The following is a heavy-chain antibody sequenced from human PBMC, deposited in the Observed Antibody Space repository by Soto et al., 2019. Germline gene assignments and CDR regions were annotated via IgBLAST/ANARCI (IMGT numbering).Heavy chain of an antibody. D-gene: IGHD6-6*01. CDR2: MNPNSGNT. CDR3: ARGRRAARPLLWGYYYGMDV. V-gene: IGHV1-8*01. Sequence: QVQLVQSGAEVKKPGASVKVSCKASGYTFTSYDINWVRQATGQGLEWMGWMNPNSGNTGYAQKFQGRVNMTRNTSISTADMELSSLRSEDTAVYYCARGRRAARPLLWGYYYGMDVWGQGTTVTVSS. CDR1: GYTFTSYD. J-gene: IGHJ6*02.